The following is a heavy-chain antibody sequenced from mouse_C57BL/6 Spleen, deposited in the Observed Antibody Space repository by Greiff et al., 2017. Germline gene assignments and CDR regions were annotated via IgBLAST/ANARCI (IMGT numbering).Heavy chain of an antibody. CDR1: GFTFSDYG. V-gene: IGHV5-17*01. D-gene: IGHD2-5*01. CDR2: ISSGSSTI. CDR3: ARSHYSNFFDY. J-gene: IGHJ2*01. Sequence: VQLKQSGGGLVKPGGSLKLSCAASGFTFSDYGMHWVRQAPEKGLEWVAYISSGSSTIYYADTVKGRFTISRDNAKNTLFLQMTSLRSEDTAMYYCARSHYSNFFDYWGQGTTLTVSS.